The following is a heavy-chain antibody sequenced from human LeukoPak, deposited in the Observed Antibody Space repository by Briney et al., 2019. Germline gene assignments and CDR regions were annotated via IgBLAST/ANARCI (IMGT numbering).Heavy chain of an antibody. D-gene: IGHD2-21*01. CDR3: ARGQLAYCGSYCFGSPFDV. CDR2: IYTSGST. J-gene: IGHJ3*01. V-gene: IGHV4-4*07. Sequence: PSETLSLTCTVSGGSISSYYWSWIRQPAGKGLEWIGRIYTSGSTNYNPSLKSRVTMSVDTSKNQFSLKLSSVTAADTAVYYCARGQLAYCGSYCFGSPFDVWGQGTMVTVSS. CDR1: GGSISSYY.